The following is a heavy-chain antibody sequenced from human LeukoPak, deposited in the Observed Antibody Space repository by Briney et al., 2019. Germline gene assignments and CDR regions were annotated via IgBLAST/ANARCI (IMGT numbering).Heavy chain of an antibody. CDR2: IKQDGSEK. CDR1: GFTFSSYW. CDR3: ARDARIAVAGTTHFQH. Sequence: GGSLRLSCAASGFTFSSYWMGWVRQAPGKGLEWVANIKQDGSEKYYVDSVKGRFTISRDNAKNSLYLQMNSLRAEDTAVYYCARDARIAVAGTTHFQHWGQGTLVTVSS. V-gene: IGHV3-7*01. D-gene: IGHD6-19*01. J-gene: IGHJ1*01.